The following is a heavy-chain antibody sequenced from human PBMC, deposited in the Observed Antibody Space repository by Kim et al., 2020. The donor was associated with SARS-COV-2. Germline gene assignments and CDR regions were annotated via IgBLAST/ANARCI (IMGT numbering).Heavy chain of an antibody. D-gene: IGHD2-8*01. Sequence: SETLSLTCTVSGGSSSSFYWSWIRQPPGRGLEWIGYIYYSGSTNYNPSLKSRVTLSADTSKNQFSLRLSSVTAADTAVYYCARTKGYCSNGICFGHYYHMDVWGKGTTVTVSS. CDR1: GGSSSSFY. V-gene: IGHV4-59*01. CDR3: ARTKGYCSNGICFGHYYHMDV. CDR2: IYYSGST. J-gene: IGHJ6*03.